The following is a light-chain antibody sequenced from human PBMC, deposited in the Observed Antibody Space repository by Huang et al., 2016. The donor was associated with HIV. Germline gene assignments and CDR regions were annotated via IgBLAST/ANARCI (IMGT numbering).Light chain of an antibody. CDR1: QSVYSSSTSKDY. Sequence: DIIMTQSPDSLAVSLGERATLNCRSSQSVYSSSTSKDYMALFQQKPGQPPRLLLFWASTREAGVPDRCSGSGSGTHFTLTIANLEAEDAAIYYWQQYYSSPQTFGQGTRVEVK. V-gene: IGKV4-1*01. J-gene: IGKJ1*01. CDR3: QQYYSSPQT. CDR2: WAS.